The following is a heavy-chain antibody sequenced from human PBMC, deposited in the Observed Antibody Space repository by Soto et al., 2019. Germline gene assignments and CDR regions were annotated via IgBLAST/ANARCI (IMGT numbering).Heavy chain of an antibody. Sequence: LRLSCVASGFTFNSYSMNWVRQAPGKGLEWVSAISGSSDYIYYEDSVKGRFTISRDNAKNSLYLQMNSLRTKDTALYYCARDHRFCSGTSCRPYYYYFGMDVWGQGTTVTVS. D-gene: IGHD2-2*01. V-gene: IGHV3-21*06. CDR1: GFTFNSYS. J-gene: IGHJ6*02. CDR3: ARDHRFCSGTSCRPYYYYFGMDV. CDR2: ISGSSDYI.